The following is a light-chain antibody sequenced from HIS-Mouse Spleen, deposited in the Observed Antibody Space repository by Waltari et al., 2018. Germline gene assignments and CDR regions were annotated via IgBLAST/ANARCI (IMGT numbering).Light chain of an antibody. Sequence: QPPSASGSPGQSVTISCTGTSSDVGGYNYVSWYQQHPGKAPKLMIYEVSKRPSGVPDRFSGSKSGNTASLTVSGLQAEDEADYYCSSYAGSNGVFGTGTKVTVL. J-gene: IGLJ1*01. CDR1: SSDVGGYNY. CDR3: SSYAGSNGV. V-gene: IGLV2-8*01. CDR2: EVS.